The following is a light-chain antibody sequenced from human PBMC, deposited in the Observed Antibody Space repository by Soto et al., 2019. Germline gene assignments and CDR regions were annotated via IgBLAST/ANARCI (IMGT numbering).Light chain of an antibody. CDR2: SSN. CDR3: AAWDVSLNGPV. CDR1: SSNIGSNT. J-gene: IGLJ1*01. Sequence: QSVLTQPPSASGTPGQRVTISCSGSSSNIGSNTVNWYQQLPGTAPKLLIYSSNQRPSGVPDQFSGSKSGTSASLAISGLQSEDEADYYCAAWDVSLNGPVFGTGTKLTVL. V-gene: IGLV1-44*01.